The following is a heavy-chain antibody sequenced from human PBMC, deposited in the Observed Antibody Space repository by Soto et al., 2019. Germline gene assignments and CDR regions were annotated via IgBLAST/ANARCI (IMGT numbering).Heavy chain of an antibody. D-gene: IGHD3-3*01. V-gene: IGHV1-69*04. CDR2: IIPILGIA. J-gene: IGHJ4*02. CDR1: GGTFSSYT. CDR3: AREGVVTPFDY. Sequence: GASVKVSCKASGGTFSSYTISWVRQAPGQGLEWMGRIIPILGIANYAQKFQGRVTITADKSTSTAYMELSSLRSEDTAVYYCAREGVVTPFDYWGQGTLVTVSS.